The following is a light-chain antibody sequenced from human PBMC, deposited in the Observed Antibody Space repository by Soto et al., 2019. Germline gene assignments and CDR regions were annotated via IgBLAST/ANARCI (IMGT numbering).Light chain of an antibody. CDR2: AAT. V-gene: IGKV1-12*01. CDR3: EQADRFPYS. Sequence: DTQVTQSPSSVSASVGDTVTITCRASQDIKKWLAWYQHKPMEAPKLLISAATRLQSGVSPRFSGSGSGTDFTLTINNVHPEDFAIYYCEQADRFPYSFGQGTRL. CDR1: QDIKKW. J-gene: IGKJ2*01.